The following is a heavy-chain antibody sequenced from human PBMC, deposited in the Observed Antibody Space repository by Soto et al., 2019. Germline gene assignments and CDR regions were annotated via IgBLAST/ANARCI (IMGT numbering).Heavy chain of an antibody. J-gene: IGHJ5*02. D-gene: IGHD5-12*01. V-gene: IGHV4-30-4*01. CDR2: IYYSGST. CDR3: ARAQGIVATIRWFDP. Sequence: SETLSLTCTVSGGSIISGDYYWIWIRQPPGKGLEWIGYIYYSGSTYYNPSLKSRVTISVDTSKNQFSLKLSSVTAADTAVYYCARAQGIVATIRWFDPWGQGTLVTVSS. CDR1: GGSIISGDYY.